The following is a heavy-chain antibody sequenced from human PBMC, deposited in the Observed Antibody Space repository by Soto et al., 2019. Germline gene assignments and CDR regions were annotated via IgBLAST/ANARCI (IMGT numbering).Heavy chain of an antibody. Sequence: EVQLVESGGGLVKPGGSLRLSCAASGFSFNKASMNWVRQAPGKGLEWVGRIKGNTDGGTTAYAAPAKGRFTISRDDSKNTVFLQTSSPKTEDTAVYYCTTGGVLLEGDDYWGQGTLVIVSA. V-gene: IGHV3-15*07. J-gene: IGHJ4*02. CDR2: IKGNTDGGTT. D-gene: IGHD2-8*02. CDR1: GFSFNKAS. CDR3: TTGGVLLEGDDY.